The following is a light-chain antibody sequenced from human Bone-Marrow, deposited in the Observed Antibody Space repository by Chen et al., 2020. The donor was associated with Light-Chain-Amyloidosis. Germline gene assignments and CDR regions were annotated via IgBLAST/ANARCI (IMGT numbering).Light chain of an antibody. V-gene: IGLV2-14*01. CDR1: SGDVGTYTY. J-gene: IGLJ1*01. CDR3: SSFTSSSSYV. CDR2: AVS. Sequence: QSALPQPASVSGSPGQSITISCTGTSGDVGTYTYVSWYQQHPGKAPKVMIYAVSNRPSGVSNRFSGSKSGNTASLTISGLQAEDEADYYCSSFTSSSSYVFGPGTKVTVL.